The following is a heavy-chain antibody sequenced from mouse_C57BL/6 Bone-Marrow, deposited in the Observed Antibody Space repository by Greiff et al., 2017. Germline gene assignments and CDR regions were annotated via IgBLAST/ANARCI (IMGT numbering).Heavy chain of an antibody. CDR1: GYTFTDYY. CDR2: INPNNGGT. Sequence: EVQLQQSGPELVKPGASVKISCKASGYTFTDYYMNWVKQSHGKSLEWIGDINPNNGGTSYNQKFKGKGTLTVDKSSSTAYMELRSLTSEDSAVDYCARERDSAGYEDAMDYWGQGTSVTVSS. D-gene: IGHD3-2*02. CDR3: ARERDSAGYEDAMDY. J-gene: IGHJ4*01. V-gene: IGHV1-26*01.